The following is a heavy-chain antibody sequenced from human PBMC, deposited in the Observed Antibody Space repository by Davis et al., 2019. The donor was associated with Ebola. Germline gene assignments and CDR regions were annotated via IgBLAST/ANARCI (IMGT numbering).Heavy chain of an antibody. J-gene: IGHJ6*02. D-gene: IGHD3-9*01. CDR1: GYTFTGYY. CDR2: INPNSGGT. CDR3: ARVDDILTGYYDYYYYYGMDV. V-gene: IGHV1-2*02. Sequence: ASVKVSCKASGYTFTGYYMHWVRQAPGQGLEWMGWINPNSGGTNYAQKFQGRVTMTRDTSISTAYMELSRLRSDDTAVYYCARVDDILTGYYDYYYYYGMDVWGQGTTVTVSS.